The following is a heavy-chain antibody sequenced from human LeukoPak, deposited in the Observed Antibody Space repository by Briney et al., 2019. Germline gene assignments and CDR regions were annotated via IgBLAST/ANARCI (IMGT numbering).Heavy chain of an antibody. J-gene: IGHJ4*02. CDR3: ARGDYLGSGSFYFDY. CDR2: IYSGGYT. D-gene: IGHD3-10*01. Sequence: PGGSLRLSCAASGFTVSSNYMSWVRQAPGKGLEWVSVIYSGGYTCYADSVKGRFTISRDNSKNTLYLQMNSLRAEDTAMYYCARGDYLGSGSFYFDYWGQGALVTVSS. V-gene: IGHV3-53*01. CDR1: GFTVSSNY.